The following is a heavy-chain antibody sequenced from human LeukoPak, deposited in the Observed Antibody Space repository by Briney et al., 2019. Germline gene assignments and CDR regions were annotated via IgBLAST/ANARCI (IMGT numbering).Heavy chain of an antibody. V-gene: IGHV4-34*01. CDR2: INHSGYT. J-gene: IGHJ4*02. CDR3: TRMTTGHDY. Sequence: SETLSLTCAVSGVSFNDYYWSWVRQTRGKGLEWIGEINHSGYTNDSPSLKSRVTLSIDTSRKQFSLNLRSVTVADSGIYYCTRMTTGHDYWGQGTLVTVSS. D-gene: IGHD4-17*01. CDR1: GVSFNDYY.